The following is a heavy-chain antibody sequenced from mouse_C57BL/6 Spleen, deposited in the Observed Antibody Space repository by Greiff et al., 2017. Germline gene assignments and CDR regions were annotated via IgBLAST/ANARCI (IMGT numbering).Heavy chain of an antibody. Sequence: EVQLQQSGAELVRPGASVKLSCTASGFNIKDYYMHWVKLRPEQGLEWIGRIDPEDGDTEYAPKFQGKATMTADTSSNTAYLQLSSLTSEDTAVYYCTTSDYAGYYFDYWGQGTTLTVSS. CDR2: IDPEDGDT. J-gene: IGHJ2*01. D-gene: IGHD2-4*01. V-gene: IGHV14-1*01. CDR1: GFNIKDYY. CDR3: TTSDYAGYYFDY.